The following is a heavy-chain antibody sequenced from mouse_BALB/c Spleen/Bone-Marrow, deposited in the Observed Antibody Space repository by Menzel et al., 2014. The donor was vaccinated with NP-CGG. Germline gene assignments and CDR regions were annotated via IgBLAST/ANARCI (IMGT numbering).Heavy chain of an antibody. J-gene: IGHJ2*01. V-gene: IGHV1-22*01. Sequence: VQLQQSGSELVKPGASVKISCKTSGYTFTDYTLHWVKQSHGKSLEWIGGVNPNIGGTSYNQKFKGKASLTVNKSSTTAYMELRSLTSGDSAVYYCARGRWYYWGQGTTLTVSS. CDR2: VNPNIGGT. CDR1: GYTFTDYT. D-gene: IGHD2-3*01. CDR3: ARGRWYY.